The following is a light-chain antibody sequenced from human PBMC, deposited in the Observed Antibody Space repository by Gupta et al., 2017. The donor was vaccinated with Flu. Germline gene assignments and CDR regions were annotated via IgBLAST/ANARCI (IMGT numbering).Light chain of an antibody. CDR1: SSNIEVNP. CDR2: RNN. Sequence: QSVLTQSPSASGPPGQRVTISCSGSSSNIEVNPVSWYLHLPGTAPKLLISRNNQRPSGVPDRFSASKSGTSASLAISGLQSEDEADYYCAAWDDSLNAYVFGTGTRVTVV. V-gene: IGLV1-44*01. J-gene: IGLJ1*01. CDR3: AAWDDSLNAYV.